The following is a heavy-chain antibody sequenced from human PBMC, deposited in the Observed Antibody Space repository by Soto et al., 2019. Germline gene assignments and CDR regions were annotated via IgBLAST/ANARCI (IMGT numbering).Heavy chain of an antibody. CDR1: GFTFSSYG. CDR2: ISYDGSNK. CDR3: AKSLFGGPDI. Sequence: PGGSLRLSCAASGFTFSSYGMHWVRQAPGKGLEWVAVISYDGSNKYYADSVKGRFTISRDNSKNTLYLQMNSLRAEDTALYYCAKSLFGGPDIWGQGTMVTVSS. J-gene: IGHJ3*02. V-gene: IGHV3-30*18. D-gene: IGHD2-15*01.